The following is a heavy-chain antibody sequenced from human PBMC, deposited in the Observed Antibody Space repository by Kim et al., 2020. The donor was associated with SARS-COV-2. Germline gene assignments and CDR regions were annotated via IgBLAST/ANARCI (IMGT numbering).Heavy chain of an antibody. CDR3: ARVNDRPWYYYGMDV. CDR2: IYYSGST. Sequence: SETLSLTCTVSGGSISSYYWSWIRQPPGKGLEWIGYIYYSGSTNYNPSLKSRVTISVDTSKNQFSLKLSSVTAADTAVYYCARVNDRPWYYYGMDVWGQGTTVTVSS. V-gene: IGHV4-59*01. J-gene: IGHJ6*02. CDR1: GGSISSYY. D-gene: IGHD1-1*01.